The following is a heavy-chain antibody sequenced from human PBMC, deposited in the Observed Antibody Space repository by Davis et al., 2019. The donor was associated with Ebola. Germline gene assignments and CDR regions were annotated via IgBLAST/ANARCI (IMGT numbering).Heavy chain of an antibody. CDR2: IKQDGSDK. J-gene: IGHJ4*02. CDR3: ATAGEVSGWGEFVDY. Sequence: PGGSLRLSCAASGFTFSGYWMNWVRQAPGKGLEWVANIKQDGSDKYYVDSVKGRFTISRDNAKNSLYLQMISLRVEDTAVYYCATAGEVSGWGEFVDYWGQGVLVTVSS. V-gene: IGHV3-7*01. CDR1: GFTFSGYW. D-gene: IGHD6-19*01.